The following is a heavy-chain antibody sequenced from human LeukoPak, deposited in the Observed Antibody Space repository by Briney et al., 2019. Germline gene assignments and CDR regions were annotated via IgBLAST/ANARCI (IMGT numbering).Heavy chain of an antibody. V-gene: IGHV3-48*02. CDR2: ISDSGTTI. J-gene: IGHJ3*02. D-gene: IGHD1-26*01. Sequence: QPGGSLRLSCAASGFTFSSYNMNWVRQAPGKGLEWVSYISDSGTTIYYADSVKGRFTISRDNAKNSLYLQMNRLRDEDTAVYYCAIGARELPLDAFDIWGQGTMVTVSS. CDR1: GFTFSSYN. CDR3: AIGARELPLDAFDI.